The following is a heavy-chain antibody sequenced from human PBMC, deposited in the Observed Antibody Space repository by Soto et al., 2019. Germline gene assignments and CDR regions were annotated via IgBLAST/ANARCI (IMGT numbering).Heavy chain of an antibody. Sequence: SETLSLTCAVYGGSFSGYYWSWIRQPPGKGLEWIGEINHSGSTNYNPSLKSRVTISVDTSKNQFSLKLSSVTAADTAVYYCARVGAAAGPYYYYMDVWGKGTTVTVS. D-gene: IGHD6-13*01. J-gene: IGHJ6*03. CDR1: GGSFSGYY. CDR3: ARVGAAAGPYYYYMDV. CDR2: INHSGST. V-gene: IGHV4-34*01.